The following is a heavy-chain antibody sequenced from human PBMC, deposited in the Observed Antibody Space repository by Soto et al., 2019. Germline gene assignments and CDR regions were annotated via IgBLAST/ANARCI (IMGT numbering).Heavy chain of an antibody. Sequence: GVSLRLSCAASGFTFSDYYMSWIRQAPGKGLEWVSYISSSSSYTNYADSVKGRFTISRDNAKNSLYLQMNSLRAEDTAVYYCARERMYDYGDYVRAFDIWGQETMVTVSS. CDR3: ARERMYDYGDYVRAFDI. J-gene: IGHJ3*02. D-gene: IGHD4-17*01. CDR2: ISSSSSYT. V-gene: IGHV3-11*05. CDR1: GFTFSDYY.